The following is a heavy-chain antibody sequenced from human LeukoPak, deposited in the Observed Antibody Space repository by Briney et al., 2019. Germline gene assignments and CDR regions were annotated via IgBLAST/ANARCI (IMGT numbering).Heavy chain of an antibody. V-gene: IGHV3-48*02. Sequence: GGSLRLSCAASGFTFSSYGMNWVRQAPGKGLEWISYISSRSSTIYYADSVKGRFTISRDNAKNSLFLQMNSLRDEDTAVYYCARGCSGGSCFGDFDYWSQGTLGTVSS. CDR2: ISSRSSTI. CDR1: GFTFSSYG. D-gene: IGHD2-15*01. J-gene: IGHJ4*02. CDR3: ARGCSGGSCFGDFDY.